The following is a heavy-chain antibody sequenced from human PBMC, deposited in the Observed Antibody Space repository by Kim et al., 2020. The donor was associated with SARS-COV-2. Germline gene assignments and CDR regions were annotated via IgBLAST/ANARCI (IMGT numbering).Heavy chain of an antibody. D-gene: IGHD6-19*01. V-gene: IGHV4-34*01. CDR3: ARGSGSSGSQGDY. J-gene: IGHJ4*02. Sequence: NPSLKSRVTISVDTSKNQFSLKLSSVTAADTAVYYCARGSGSSGSQGDYWGQGTLVTVSS.